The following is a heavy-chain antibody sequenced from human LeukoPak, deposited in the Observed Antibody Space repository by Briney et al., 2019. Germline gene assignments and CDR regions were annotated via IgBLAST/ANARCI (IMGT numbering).Heavy chain of an antibody. Sequence: SETLSLTCAVYGGSFSGYYWSWIRQPPGKGLEWIGEINHSGSTNYNPSLKSRVTISVDTSKNQFSLKLSSVTAADTAVYYCARGPNPHTLGDSGYFDYWGQGTLVTVSS. CDR2: INHSGST. V-gene: IGHV4-34*01. J-gene: IGHJ4*02. CDR3: ARGPNPHTLGDSGYFDY. D-gene: IGHD3-16*01. CDR1: GGSFSGYY.